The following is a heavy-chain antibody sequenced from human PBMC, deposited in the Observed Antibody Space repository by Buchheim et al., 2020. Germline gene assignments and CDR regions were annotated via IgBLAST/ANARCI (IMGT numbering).Heavy chain of an antibody. V-gene: IGHV3-7*03. D-gene: IGHD2-21*02. J-gene: IGHJ4*02. CDR1: GYIARNYW. CDR2: INQDGSEK. Sequence: EVQLVESGGGLVRPGGSLRLSCAASGYIARNYWMTWVRQAPGKGLEWVANINQDGSEKNYADSVKGRFTISRDNAKNSLYLQVNSLRVEDTAVYYCVGCGGDCYTPDHWGQGTL. CDR3: VGCGGDCYTPDH.